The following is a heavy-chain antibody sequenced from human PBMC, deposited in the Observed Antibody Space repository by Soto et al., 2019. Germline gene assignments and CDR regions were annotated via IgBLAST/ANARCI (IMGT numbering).Heavy chain of an antibody. J-gene: IGHJ4*02. CDR1: GGSISSSSYY. CDR3: ARNIVWSGYLNY. V-gene: IGHV4-39*01. CDR2: IYYSGST. Sequence: SETLSLTCTVSGGSISSSSYYWGWIRQPPGKGLEWIGSIYYSGSTYYNPSLKSRVTISVDTSKNQFSLKLSSVTAADTAVYYCARNIVWSGYLNYWGQGTLVTVSS. D-gene: IGHD3-3*01.